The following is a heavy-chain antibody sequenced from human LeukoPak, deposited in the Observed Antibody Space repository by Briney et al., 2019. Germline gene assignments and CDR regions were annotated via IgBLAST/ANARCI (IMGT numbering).Heavy chain of an antibody. Sequence: GGSLRLSCAASGFTFSSYWMTWVRQAPGKGLEWVANINQDEGEKYYVDSVKGRFTISRDNAKNSLYLQMNSLRAEDTAVYYSARSITAAGPFDYWGQGTLVTVSS. CDR1: GFTFSSYW. CDR2: INQDEGEK. CDR3: ARSITAAGPFDY. J-gene: IGHJ4*02. V-gene: IGHV3-7*01. D-gene: IGHD6-13*01.